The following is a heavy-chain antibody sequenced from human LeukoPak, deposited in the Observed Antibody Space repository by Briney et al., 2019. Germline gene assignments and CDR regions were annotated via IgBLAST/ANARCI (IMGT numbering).Heavy chain of an antibody. CDR2: IYYSGST. CDR1: GGSISSSSYY. D-gene: IGHD2-8*01. J-gene: IGHJ4*02. Sequence: SETLSLTCTVSGGSISSSSYYWGWIRQPPGKGLEWIGSIYYSGSTYYNPSLKSRVTISVDTSKNQFSLKLSSVTAADTAVYYCARARDCSNGVCSKFFDYWGQGTLVTVSS. CDR3: ARARDCSNGVCSKFFDY. V-gene: IGHV4-39*07.